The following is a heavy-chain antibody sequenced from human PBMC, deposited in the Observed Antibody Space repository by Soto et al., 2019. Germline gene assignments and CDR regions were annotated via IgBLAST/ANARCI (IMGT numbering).Heavy chain of an antibody. D-gene: IGHD5-12*01. CDR3: ARATSVDAY. CDR1: GFAFIGYW. Sequence: EVQLVESGGDLVQPGGSLRLSCAASGFAFIGYWMSWVRQAPGKGLEGVANIKQDGSEKYYVDSVKGRFTISRDNAKNSLYLQMNSLRVDDTAVYYCARATSVDAYWGQGTLVTVSS. CDR2: IKQDGSEK. V-gene: IGHV3-7*01. J-gene: IGHJ4*02.